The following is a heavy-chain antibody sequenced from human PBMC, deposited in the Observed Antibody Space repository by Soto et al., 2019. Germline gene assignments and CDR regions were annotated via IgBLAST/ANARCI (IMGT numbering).Heavy chain of an antibody. J-gene: IGHJ5*02. CDR3: AGMGSFGSLNWFDP. V-gene: IGHV1-8*02. CDR2: MTPGSGDT. D-gene: IGHD5-18*01. Sequence: VASVKVSSKAPGGTFSSYAIRWVRQATGQGLEWMGWMTPGSGDTGYAQKVQGRVTMTRNISIATAYMELSRLRADDTAIYYCAGMGSFGSLNWFDPWGQGTLVTVSS. CDR1: GGTFSSYA.